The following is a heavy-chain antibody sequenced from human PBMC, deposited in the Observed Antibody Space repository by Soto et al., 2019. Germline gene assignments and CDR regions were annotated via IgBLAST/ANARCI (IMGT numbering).Heavy chain of an antibody. CDR2: ISAYNGNT. J-gene: IGHJ6*02. CDR3: ARVGPSAAGPYYYYGMDV. CDR1: GYTFTSYG. Sequence: ASVKVSCKASGYTFTSYGISWVRQAPGQGLEWMGWISAYNGNTNYAQKLQGRVTMTTDTSTSTAYMELRSLRSDDTAVYYRARVGPSAAGPYYYYGMDVWGQGTTVTVSS. D-gene: IGHD6-13*01. V-gene: IGHV1-18*01.